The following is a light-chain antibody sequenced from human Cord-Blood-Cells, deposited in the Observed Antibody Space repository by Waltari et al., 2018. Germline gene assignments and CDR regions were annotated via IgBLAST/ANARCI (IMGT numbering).Light chain of an antibody. CDR1: SSAVGGYNY. CDR3: SSYTSSSTLYV. CDR2: DVS. J-gene: IGLJ1*01. Sequence: QSALTQPASVSGSPGQSITISSTGTSSAVGGYNYVPWYQQHPGKAPKLMIYDVSNRPSGVSNRFSGSKSGNTASLTISGLQAEDEADYYCSSYTSSSTLYVFGTGTKVTVL. V-gene: IGLV2-14*01.